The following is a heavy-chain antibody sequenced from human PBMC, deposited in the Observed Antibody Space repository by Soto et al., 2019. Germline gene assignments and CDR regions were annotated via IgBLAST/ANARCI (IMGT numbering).Heavy chain of an antibody. CDR2: ISYDGSNK. V-gene: IGHV3-30-3*01. CDR3: ARDNYGMDV. Sequence: GGSLRLSCAASGFTFSSYAMHWVRQAPGKELEWVAVISYDGSNKYYADSVKGRFTISRDNSKNTLYLQMNSLRAEDTAVYYCARDNYGMDVWGQGTTVTVSS. CDR1: GFTFSSYA. J-gene: IGHJ6*02.